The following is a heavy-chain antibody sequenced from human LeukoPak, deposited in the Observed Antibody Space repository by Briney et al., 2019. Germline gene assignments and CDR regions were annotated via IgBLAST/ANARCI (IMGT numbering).Heavy chain of an antibody. CDR1: GGSISSDDYY. Sequence: PSETLSLTCTVSGGSISSDDYYWNWIRQPPGKGLEWIGYIYSSGSTYYNPSLKSRVIISLDTPKNQFSLKLSSVTAADTAVYYCAGLPNSDFWSGYYSGSFDIWGQGTVVTVSS. V-gene: IGHV4-30-4*08. CDR2: IYSSGST. J-gene: IGHJ3*02. CDR3: AGLPNSDFWSGYYSGSFDI. D-gene: IGHD3-3*01.